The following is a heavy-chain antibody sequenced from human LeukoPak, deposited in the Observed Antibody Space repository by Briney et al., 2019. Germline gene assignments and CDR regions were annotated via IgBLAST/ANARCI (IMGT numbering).Heavy chain of an antibody. CDR1: GYTFTSYG. CDR2: ISGYNGKT. Sequence: ASVKVSCKASGYTFTSYGISWVRQAPGQGLEWMGRISGYNGKTNFAQKLQGRVTMTTDTSTRTAYMELRSLRSDDTAVYYCARTRFHYDSSGYYYSLDAFDIWGQGTMVTVSS. CDR3: ARTRFHYDSSGYYYSLDAFDI. D-gene: IGHD3-22*01. V-gene: IGHV1-18*01. J-gene: IGHJ3*02.